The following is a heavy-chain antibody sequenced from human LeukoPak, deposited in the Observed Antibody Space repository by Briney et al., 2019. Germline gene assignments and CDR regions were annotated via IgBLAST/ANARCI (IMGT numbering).Heavy chain of an antibody. CDR1: GLTLSSYG. V-gene: IGHV3-30*18. CDR2: ISSDGSNK. J-gene: IGHJ5*02. Sequence: PGMSLRLSCAASGLTLSSYGFHWVRQAPGKGLEWVAVISSDGSNKYYADSVKGRFIISRDNPRNTLYLQMNILRTEDTAVYYCAKEGTPQVSTWYDLWGQGTQVIVSS. D-gene: IGHD3-10*01. CDR3: AKEGTPQVSTWYDL.